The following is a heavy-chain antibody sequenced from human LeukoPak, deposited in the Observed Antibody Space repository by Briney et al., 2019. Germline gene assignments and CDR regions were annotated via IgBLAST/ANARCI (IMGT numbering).Heavy chain of an antibody. J-gene: IGHJ4*02. Sequence: GGSLRLSCAASGFTFSSYWMHWVRQAPGKGLVWVSRINSDGSSTSYADSVKGRFTISRDNAKNTLYLQMNSLRAEDTAVYYCARAPTFSGWFDYWGQGTLVTVSS. V-gene: IGHV3-74*01. CDR3: ARAPTFSGWFDY. D-gene: IGHD6-19*01. CDR1: GFTFSSYW. CDR2: INSDGSST.